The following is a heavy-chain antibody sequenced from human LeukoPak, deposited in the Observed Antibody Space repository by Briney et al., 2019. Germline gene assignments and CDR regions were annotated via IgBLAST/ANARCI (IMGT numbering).Heavy chain of an antibody. CDR1: GYTFTSYY. J-gene: IGHJ6*03. V-gene: IGHV1-46*01. CDR2: INPSGGST. Sequence: GASVKASCKASGYTFTSYYMHWVRQAPGQGLEWMGIINPSGGSTSYAQKFQGRVTMTRDMSTSTVYMELSSLRAEDTAVYYCAKENGEAIYYYYMDVWGKGTTVTISS. CDR3: AKENGEAIYYYYMDV. D-gene: IGHD3-10*01.